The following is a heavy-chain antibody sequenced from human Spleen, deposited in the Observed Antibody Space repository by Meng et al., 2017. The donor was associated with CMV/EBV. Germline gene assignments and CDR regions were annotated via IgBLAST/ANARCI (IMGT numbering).Heavy chain of an antibody. J-gene: IGHJ6*02. V-gene: IGHV3-9*01. CDR2: ISWNSGSI. CDR1: GFTFDDYA. CDR3: AKDIGMGWGNYYYGMDV. Sequence: SLKISCAASGFTFDDYAMHWVRQAPGNGLEWVSGISWNSGSIGYADSVKGRFTISRDNAKNSLYLQMNSLRAEDTALYYCAKDIGMGWGNYYYGMDVWGQGTTVTVSS. D-gene: IGHD5-24*01.